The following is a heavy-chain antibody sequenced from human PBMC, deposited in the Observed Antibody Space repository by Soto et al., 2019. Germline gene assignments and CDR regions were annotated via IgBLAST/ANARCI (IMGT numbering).Heavy chain of an antibody. Sequence: SETLSLTCTVSGGSISSSSYYWGWIRQPPGKGLEWIGSIHYSGSTYYNPSLKSRVTISVDTSKNQFSLKLSSVTAADTAVYYCATKDWFDPWGQGTLVNVXS. CDR1: GGSISSSSYY. CDR3: ATKDWFDP. V-gene: IGHV4-39*01. CDR2: IHYSGST. J-gene: IGHJ5*02.